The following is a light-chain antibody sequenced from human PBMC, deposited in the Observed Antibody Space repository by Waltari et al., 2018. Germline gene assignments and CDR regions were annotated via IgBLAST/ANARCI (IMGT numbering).Light chain of an antibody. Sequence: AIQMTQSPSSLSASVGDRVTITCRTSEDIRNDLGWYQQKPGKATRLLIFAASTLQSVVPSRFSGSGSGTDFTLTISSLQPEDFATYFCLQDYIFPLTFGGRTTVEI. CDR1: EDIRND. CDR3: LQDYIFPLT. V-gene: IGKV1-6*01. J-gene: IGKJ4*01. CDR2: AAS.